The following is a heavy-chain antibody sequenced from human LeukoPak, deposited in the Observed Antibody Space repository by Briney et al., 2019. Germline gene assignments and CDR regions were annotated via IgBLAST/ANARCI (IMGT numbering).Heavy chain of an antibody. CDR2: ISYDGSNT. J-gene: IGHJ1*01. CDR1: GFTFTMYG. Sequence: GRSLRLSCAASGFTFTMYGMHWVRQAPGKGLEWVAVISYDGSNTYYGDSVKGRFTISRDNAKSSLYLQMISLRAEDTAVYYCARGRVGATNEYFQHWGQGTLVTVSS. V-gene: IGHV3-30*03. CDR3: ARGRVGATNEYFQH. D-gene: IGHD1-26*01.